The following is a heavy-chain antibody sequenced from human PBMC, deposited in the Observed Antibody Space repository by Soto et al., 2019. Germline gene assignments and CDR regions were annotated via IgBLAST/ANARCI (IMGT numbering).Heavy chain of an antibody. CDR1: GGSISGYY. V-gene: IGHV4-59*08. CDR2: MYYRGDT. Sequence: SETLSLTCTVSGGSISGYYWSWIRQPPGKGLEWIGYMYYRGDTNYNPSLKSRVTISIDTSKKQFSLNLSSVTAADTAIYYCARHYPVSTPCMDVWAKGTTVTVSS. J-gene: IGHJ6*03. CDR3: ARHYPVSTPCMDV.